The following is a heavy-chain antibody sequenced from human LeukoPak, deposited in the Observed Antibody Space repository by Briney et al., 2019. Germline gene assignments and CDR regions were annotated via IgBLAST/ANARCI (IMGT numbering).Heavy chain of an antibody. D-gene: IGHD1-14*01. V-gene: IGHV3-23*01. CDR1: GFTFGTHA. CDR3: AKEPAV. CDR2: IGASGVSA. Sequence: GGSLRLSCEASGFTFGTHAMTWVRQAPGKGLEWVSAIGASGVSAYYADSVMGRFTTSRDNSKNTLYLQMYRLRAEDTAMYYCAKEPAVWGQGTLVTVSS. J-gene: IGHJ4*02.